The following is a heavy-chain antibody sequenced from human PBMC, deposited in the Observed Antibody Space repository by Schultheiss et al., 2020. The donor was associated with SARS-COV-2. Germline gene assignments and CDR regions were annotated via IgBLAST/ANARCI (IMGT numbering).Heavy chain of an antibody. CDR2: IYTSGST. D-gene: IGHD5-18*01. V-gene: IGHV4-4*07. J-gene: IGHJ4*02. Sequence: SETLSLTCSVSGGSISGYFWSWIRQPAGKGLEWIGRIYTSGSTYYNPSLKSRVTISVDKSKNQFSLKLSSVTAADTAIYYCARGRGYSYGSHFDYWGQGTLVTVSS. CDR1: GGSISGYF. CDR3: ARGRGYSYGSHFDY.